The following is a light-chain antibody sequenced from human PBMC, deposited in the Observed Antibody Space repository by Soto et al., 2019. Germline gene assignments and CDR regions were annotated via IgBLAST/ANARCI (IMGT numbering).Light chain of an antibody. CDR3: QQYYSTLT. V-gene: IGKV4-1*01. CDR2: WAS. CDR1: QSVLYSSNNKNY. Sequence: DIVMTQSPDSLAVSLGERATINCKSSQSVLYSSNNKNYLAWYQQKPGQPPKLLIYWASTRESGVPDRFSGSGSGTDITLTISSLQAEDLAVYYCQQYYSTLTFGQGTKLEIK. J-gene: IGKJ2*01.